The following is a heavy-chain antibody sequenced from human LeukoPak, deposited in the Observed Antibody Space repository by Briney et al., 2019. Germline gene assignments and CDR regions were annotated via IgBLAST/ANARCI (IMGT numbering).Heavy chain of an antibody. J-gene: IGHJ6*03. CDR3: TRESWFGELARDYYYYYYMDV. V-gene: IGHV3-49*03. CDR2: IRSKAYGGTT. Sequence: GGSLRLSCTASGFTFGDYAMSWFRQAPGKGLEWVGFIRSKAYGGTTEYAASVKGRFTISRDDSKSIAYLQMNSLKTEDTAVYYCTRESWFGELARDYYYYYYMDVWGKGTTVTISS. D-gene: IGHD3-10*01. CDR1: GFTFGDYA.